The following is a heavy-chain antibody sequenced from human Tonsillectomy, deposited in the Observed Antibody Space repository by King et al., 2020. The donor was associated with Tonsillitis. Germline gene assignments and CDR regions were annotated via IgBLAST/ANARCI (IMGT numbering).Heavy chain of an antibody. V-gene: IGHV3-23*04. CDR1: GFTFSSYA. CDR3: ANPARSNRWYGWDVFDL. CDR2: ISGSGGST. D-gene: IGHD6-13*01. Sequence: VQLVESGGGLVQPGGSLGLSCAASGFTFSSYAMSWVRQAPGKGLEWVSAISGSGGSTYCADSVKGRFTISRDNSKNTLYLQMNSLRPEDTAVFYCANPARSNRWYGWDVFDLWGQGTMVAVSS. J-gene: IGHJ3*01.